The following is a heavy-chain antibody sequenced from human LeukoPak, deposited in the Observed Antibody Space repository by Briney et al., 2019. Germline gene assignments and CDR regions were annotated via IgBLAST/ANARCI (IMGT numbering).Heavy chain of an antibody. J-gene: IGHJ6*03. Sequence: SETLSLTCTVSGGSISSYYWSWIRQPPGKGLEWIGYIYYSGSTNYNPSLKSRVTVSVDTSKNQFSLKLSSVTAADTAVYYCARGEGHYYYYMDVWGKGTTVTISS. D-gene: IGHD1-26*01. CDR3: ARGEGHYYYYMDV. CDR2: IYYSGST. V-gene: IGHV4-59*01. CDR1: GGSISSYY.